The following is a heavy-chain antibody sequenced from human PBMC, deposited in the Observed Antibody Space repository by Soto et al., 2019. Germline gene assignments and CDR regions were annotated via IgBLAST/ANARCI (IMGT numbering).Heavy chain of an antibody. J-gene: IGHJ6*02. CDR2: IFPKFGTT. CDR1: GDTDTNYV. Sequence: QVQLVQSGAEVKKPGSSVKVSCKASGDTDTNYVISWVRQAPGQGLEWMGGIFPKFGTTYSAQKLQDRLTITADESTSTVYMQLSSLRPADTAVYYCEAEMTFGKLSVAWGQGTTVTVSS. V-gene: IGHV1-69*01. D-gene: IGHD3-16*01. CDR3: EAEMTFGKLSVA.